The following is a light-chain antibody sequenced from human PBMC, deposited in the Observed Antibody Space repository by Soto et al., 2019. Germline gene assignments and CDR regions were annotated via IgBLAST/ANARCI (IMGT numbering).Light chain of an antibody. Sequence: DIQMTQSPSTLSGSVGDRVTITCRASQTISSWLAWYQQKPGKAPKLLIYKASNLESGVPSRFSGSGSGTEFTLAISSLQPDDFATYYCQQYGFFLTFGQGTKLEIK. CDR3: QQYGFFLT. CDR1: QTISSW. J-gene: IGKJ2*01. V-gene: IGKV1-5*03. CDR2: KAS.